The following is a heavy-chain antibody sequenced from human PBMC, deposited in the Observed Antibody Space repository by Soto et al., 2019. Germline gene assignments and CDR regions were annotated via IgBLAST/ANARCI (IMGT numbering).Heavy chain of an antibody. CDR3: ARGPLPQSEYFQH. J-gene: IGHJ1*01. Sequence: QVQLVESGGGVVQPGRSLRLSCAASGFTFSSYGMHWVRQAPGKGLEWVAVIWSDGSNKYYADSVKGRFTISRDNSKNTLYLQMNSLRAEDTAVYYCARGPLPQSEYFQHWGQGTLVTVSS. CDR2: IWSDGSNK. V-gene: IGHV3-33*01. D-gene: IGHD6-19*01. CDR1: GFTFSSYG.